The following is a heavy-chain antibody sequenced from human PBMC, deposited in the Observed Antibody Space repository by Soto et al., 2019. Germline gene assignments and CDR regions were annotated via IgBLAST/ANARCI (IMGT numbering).Heavy chain of an antibody. CDR2: ISWNSGSI. Sequence: GGSLRLSCAASGFTFDDYAMHWVRQAPGKGLEWVSGISWNSGSIGYADSVKGRFTISRDNAKNSLYLQMNSLRAEDTALYYCAKAPSSGGTNCYDYWGQGTLVTVSS. D-gene: IGHD2-15*01. V-gene: IGHV3-9*01. CDR1: GFTFDDYA. J-gene: IGHJ4*02. CDR3: AKAPSSGGTNCYDY.